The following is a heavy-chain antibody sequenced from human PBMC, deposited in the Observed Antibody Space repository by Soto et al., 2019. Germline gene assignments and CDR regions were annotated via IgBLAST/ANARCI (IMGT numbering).Heavy chain of an antibody. D-gene: IGHD6-13*01. Sequence: SETPSLTCNVSGGSVSSGGYYWSWIRQHPGKGLEWIGYIHYSGSTYYNPSLKSRVTMSIDTSKNLFSLNLSSVTAADTAVYYCARAGGAGSGHDWFDPWGQGTLVTVSS. CDR3: ARAGGAGSGHDWFDP. CDR1: GGSVSSGGYY. CDR2: IHYSGST. J-gene: IGHJ5*02. V-gene: IGHV4-31*03.